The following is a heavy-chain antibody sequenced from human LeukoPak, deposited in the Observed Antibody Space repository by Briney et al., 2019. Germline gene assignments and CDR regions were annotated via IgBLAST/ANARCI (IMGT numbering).Heavy chain of an antibody. V-gene: IGHV4-61*02. D-gene: IGHD5-18*01. Sequence: PSQTLSLTCTVSGGSISSGVYYWSWIRQPAGKGLEWIGRIYTSGSTNYNPSLKSRVTISLDTSKNQFSLRLSSVTAADTAVYYCGRETRGYSYGGNYYYYYYMDVWGKGTTVTISS. CDR2: IYTSGST. CDR1: GGSISSGVYY. CDR3: GRETRGYSYGGNYYYYYYMDV. J-gene: IGHJ6*03.